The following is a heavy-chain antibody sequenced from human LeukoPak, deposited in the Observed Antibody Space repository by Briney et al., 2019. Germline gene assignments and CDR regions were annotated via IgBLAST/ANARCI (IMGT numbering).Heavy chain of an antibody. CDR1: GYSFTSYW. J-gene: IGHJ3*02. Sequence: GESLKISRKGSGYSFTSYWIGWVRQMPGKGLEWMGIIYPGDSDTRYSPSFQGQVTISAVKSISTDYLQWSSLKASDTAMYYCASQYCSSTSCSRTEAFDIWGQGTMVTVSS. V-gene: IGHV5-51*01. CDR2: IYPGDSDT. CDR3: ASQYCSSTSCSRTEAFDI. D-gene: IGHD2-2*01.